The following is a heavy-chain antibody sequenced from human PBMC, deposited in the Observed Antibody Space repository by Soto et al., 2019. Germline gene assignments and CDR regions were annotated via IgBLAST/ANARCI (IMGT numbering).Heavy chain of an antibody. V-gene: IGHV3-30-3*01. CDR3: ARGSSFGSPPDP. Sequence: SLRLSCAASGFTFSSYAMHWVRQAPGKGLEWVAVISYDGSNKYYADSVKGRFTISRDNSKNTLYLQMNSLRAEDTAVYYCARGSSFGSPPDPWGQGTLVTVSS. D-gene: IGHD3-10*01. J-gene: IGHJ5*02. CDR1: GFTFSSYA. CDR2: ISYDGSNK.